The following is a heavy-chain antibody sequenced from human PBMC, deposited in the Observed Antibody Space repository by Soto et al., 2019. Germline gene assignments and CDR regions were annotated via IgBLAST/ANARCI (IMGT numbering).Heavy chain of an antibody. V-gene: IGHV3-7*01. CDR3: ASPQRYDFWSGYVFDS. CDR1: GFTFSDYW. D-gene: IGHD3-3*01. CDR2: IKQDGNEK. Sequence: GGSLRLSCAVSGFTFSDYWMSWVRQAPGKGLEWVANIKQDGNEKYYVDSVKGRFTISRDNAKNSLYLQMNSLRAEDTAVYYCASPQRYDFWSGYVFDSWGQGTLVTVSS. J-gene: IGHJ4*02.